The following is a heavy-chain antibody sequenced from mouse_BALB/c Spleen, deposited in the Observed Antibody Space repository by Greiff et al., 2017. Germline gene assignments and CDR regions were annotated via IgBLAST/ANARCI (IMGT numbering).Heavy chain of an antibody. V-gene: IGHV5-17*02. CDR3: ARLGLLHYAMDY. Sequence: EVKVVESGGGLVQPGGSRKLSCAASGFTFSSFGMHCVRQAPEKGLEWVAYISSGSSTIYYADTVKGLFTISRDNPKNTLFLQMTSLRSEDTAMYYCARLGLLHYAMDYWGQGTSVTVSS. J-gene: IGHJ4*01. D-gene: IGHD2-3*01. CDR2: ISSGSSTI. CDR1: GFTFSSFG.